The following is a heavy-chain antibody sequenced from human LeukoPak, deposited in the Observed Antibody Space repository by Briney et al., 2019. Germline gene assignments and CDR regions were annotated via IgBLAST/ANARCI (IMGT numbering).Heavy chain of an antibody. CDR2: IWYDGSSE. J-gene: IGHJ5*02. D-gene: IGHD3-22*01. CDR3: ARNYYDSSSSNWFDP. V-gene: IGHV3-33*01. Sequence: GGSLRLSCAASGFTFSTYGMHWVRQAPGKGLEWVAVIWYDGSSENYADSVKGRFTISRDNSKNTLYLQMNSLRDEDTAVYYCARNYYDSSSSNWFDPWGQGTLVTVSS. CDR1: GFTFSTYG.